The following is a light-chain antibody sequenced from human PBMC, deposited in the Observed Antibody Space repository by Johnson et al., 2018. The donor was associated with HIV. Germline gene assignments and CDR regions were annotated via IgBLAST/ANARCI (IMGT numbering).Light chain of an antibody. CDR2: ENK. J-gene: IGLJ1*01. Sequence: QSVLTQPPSVSAAPGQMVSISCSGSSSNIGKNYVSWYQQFPGTAPKLLIHENKKRPSGIPDRFSGSKSGTSATLGITGLQTGDEADYYCGTWDSSLSAFYYVFGTGTKVTVL. CDR1: SSNIGKNY. CDR3: GTWDSSLSAFYYV. V-gene: IGLV1-51*02.